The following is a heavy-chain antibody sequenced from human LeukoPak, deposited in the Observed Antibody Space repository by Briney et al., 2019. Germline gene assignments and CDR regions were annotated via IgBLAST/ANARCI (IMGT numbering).Heavy chain of an antibody. CDR3: AKCERFATGWYFVY. CDR2: IWYDGSNK. D-gene: IGHD6-19*01. J-gene: IGHJ4*02. CDR1: GFTFSSYG. Sequence: GGSLRLTCAASGFTFSSYGMHWVRQAPGKGLEWVAVIWYDGSNKYYADSVKGRFTISRDNSKNTLYLQMNSLRAEDTAVYYCAKCERFATGWYFVYWGQGTLVTVSS. V-gene: IGHV3-33*06.